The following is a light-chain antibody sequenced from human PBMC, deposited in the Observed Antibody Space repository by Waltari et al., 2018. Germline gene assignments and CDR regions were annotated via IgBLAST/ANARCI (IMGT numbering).Light chain of an antibody. CDR3: NSYTGSSSWV. J-gene: IGLJ3*02. CDR2: DVY. Sequence: QSALTQPASVSGSHGQSLPLPCTGTSRDVAFFTYVSWYQQHPGNAPQLMIYDVYERPSGVSNRCSGSKSGNTASLTISGLQAEDEADYYCNSYTGSSSWVFGGGTKLTVL. V-gene: IGLV2-14*03. CDR1: SRDVAFFTY.